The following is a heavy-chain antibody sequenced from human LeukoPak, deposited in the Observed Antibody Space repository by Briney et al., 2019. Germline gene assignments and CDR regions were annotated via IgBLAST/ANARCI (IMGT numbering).Heavy chain of an antibody. J-gene: IGHJ4*02. CDR1: GFTFNTYT. V-gene: IGHV3-48*01. CDR2: ISGSSGII. CDR3: ARLLSGLLAY. D-gene: IGHD3-3*01. Sequence: GGSLRLSCAASGFTFNTYTMNWVRQAPGKGLEWVSYISGSSGIIDYADSVRGRFTISRDNAKNSLYLQMNSLRGEDAAVYYCARLLSGLLAYWGQGTLVTVSS.